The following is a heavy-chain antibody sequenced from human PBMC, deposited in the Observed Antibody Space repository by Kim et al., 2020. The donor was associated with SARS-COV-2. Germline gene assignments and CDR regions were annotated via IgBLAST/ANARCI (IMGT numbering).Heavy chain of an antibody. CDR1: GFTFSDSP. J-gene: IGHJ3*01. Sequence: GGSLRHSCAASGFTFSDSPIHWVRQASGKGQEWVGRIRSKVYSYATSYAASVKGRFTISRDDSESTAYLQMNSLKTEATAAYYCTRLPGSTLAVWDAF. V-gene: IGHV3-73*01. D-gene: IGHD1-1*01. CDR3: TRLPGSTLAVWDAF. CDR2: IRSKVYSYAT.